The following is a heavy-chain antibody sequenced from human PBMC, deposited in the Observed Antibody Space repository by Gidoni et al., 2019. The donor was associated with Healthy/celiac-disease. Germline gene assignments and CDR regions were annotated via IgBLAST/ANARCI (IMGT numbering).Heavy chain of an antibody. Sequence: QVQLQESGPGLVKPSETLSLPCTVPGGSISSYYWSWIRQPPGKGLEWIGYIYYSGSTNYNPSLKSRVTISVDTSKNQFSLKLSSVTAADTAVYYCARDNRYCSSTSCYLGAFDIWGQGTMVTVSS. CDR2: IYYSGST. V-gene: IGHV4-59*01. CDR3: ARDNRYCSSTSCYLGAFDI. CDR1: GGSISSYY. D-gene: IGHD2-2*01. J-gene: IGHJ3*02.